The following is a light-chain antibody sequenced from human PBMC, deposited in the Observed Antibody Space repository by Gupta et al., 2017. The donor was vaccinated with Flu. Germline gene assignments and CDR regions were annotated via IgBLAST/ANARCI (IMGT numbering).Light chain of an antibody. J-gene: IGKJ5*01. CDR2: DAS. V-gene: IGKV3-11*01. CDR1: QSVSTF. CDR3: RQRCNWPIR. Sequence: VLTQSPATLSFSPGDRATLSCTASQSVSTFLAWYQQRPGRAPRLLIYDASKSATGVTARFGGSGSGTDFTLTIISLVPEDVGVYYFRQRCNWPIRFGQGTQLDIK.